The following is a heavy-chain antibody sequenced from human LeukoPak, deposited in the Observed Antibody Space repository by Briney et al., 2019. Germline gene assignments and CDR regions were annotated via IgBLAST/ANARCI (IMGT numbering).Heavy chain of an antibody. J-gene: IGHJ3*02. Sequence: GGSLRLSCTTPKFNFHNYGLTWVRQAPGKELEWVSSISGSGAQYAASVQGRFTISRDNSKNTLYLQMNSLRAEDTAVYHCAKDPNGDYIGAFDIWGQGTMVTVSS. CDR2: ISGSGA. D-gene: IGHD4-17*01. CDR3: AKDPNGDYIGAFDI. V-gene: IGHV3-23*01. CDR1: KFNFHNYG.